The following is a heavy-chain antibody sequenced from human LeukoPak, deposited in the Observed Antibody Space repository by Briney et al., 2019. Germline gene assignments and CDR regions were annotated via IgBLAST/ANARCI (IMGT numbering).Heavy chain of an antibody. CDR2: INPNSGGT. D-gene: IGHD6-6*01. CDR1: GYTFTGYY. V-gene: IGHV1-2*02. J-gene: IGHJ4*02. Sequence: ASVEVSCKASGYTFTGYYMHWVRQAPGQGLEWMGWINPNSGGTNYAQKFQGRVTMTRDTSISTAYMELSRLRSDDTAVYYCARDSPASPFFDYWGQGTLVTVSS. CDR3: ARDSPASPFFDY.